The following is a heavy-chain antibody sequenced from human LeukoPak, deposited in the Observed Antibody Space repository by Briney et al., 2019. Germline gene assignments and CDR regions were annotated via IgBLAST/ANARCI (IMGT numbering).Heavy chain of an antibody. CDR1: GFTFTSYW. CDR2: INKDGSEK. J-gene: IGHJ4*02. D-gene: IGHD3-3*01. V-gene: IGHV3-7*01. CDR3: ARDRTGNNDFWSGYTTFFDY. Sequence: PGGSLRLSXAASGFTFTSYWMSWVRQSPGKGLEWVAKINKDGSEKYYVDSVKGRFTISRDNAKNSLYLQMNSLRAEDTAVYYCARDRTGNNDFWSGYTTFFDYWGQGTLVTVSS.